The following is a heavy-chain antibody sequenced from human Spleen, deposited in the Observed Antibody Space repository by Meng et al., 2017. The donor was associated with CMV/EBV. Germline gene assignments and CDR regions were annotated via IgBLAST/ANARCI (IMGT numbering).Heavy chain of an antibody. CDR3: ARHAGLLWFGFDP. CDR2: VDYSGSA. CDR1: GGSVTNDSYY. Sequence: FSGGSVTNDSYYWSWIRQPPGMGLEWIAYVDYSGSANYNPSLKSRVTISVDTSKNQFSLKLSSVTAADTAVYYCARHAGLLWFGFDPWGQGILVTVSS. D-gene: IGHD3-10*01. V-gene: IGHV4-61*01. J-gene: IGHJ5*02.